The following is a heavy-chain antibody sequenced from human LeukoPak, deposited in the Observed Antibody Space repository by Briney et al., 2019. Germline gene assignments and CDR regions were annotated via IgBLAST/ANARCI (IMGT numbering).Heavy chain of an antibody. Sequence: PGGSLRLSCAASGFTFSSYGMHWVRQAPGKGLEWVSSISSSSSYIYYADSVKGRFTISRDNAKNSLYLQMNSLRAEDTAVYYCARDNGAAGTTYFDYWGQGTLVTVSS. D-gene: IGHD6-13*01. V-gene: IGHV3-21*01. CDR2: ISSSSSYI. CDR3: ARDNGAAGTTYFDY. CDR1: GFTFSSYG. J-gene: IGHJ4*02.